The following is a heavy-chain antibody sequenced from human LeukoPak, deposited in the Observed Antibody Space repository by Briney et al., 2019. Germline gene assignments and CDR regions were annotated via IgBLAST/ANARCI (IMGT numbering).Heavy chain of an antibody. CDR1: GGSISSYY. V-gene: IGHV4-4*07. J-gene: IGHJ5*02. Sequence: PSETLSLTCTVSGGSISSYYWSWIRQPAGKGLEWIGRIYTSGSTNYNPSLKSRVTISVDTSKNQFSLKLSSVTAADTAVYYCARDRRNWNVEYNWFDPWGQGTLVTVSS. D-gene: IGHD1-20*01. CDR3: ARDRRNWNVEYNWFDP. CDR2: IYTSGST.